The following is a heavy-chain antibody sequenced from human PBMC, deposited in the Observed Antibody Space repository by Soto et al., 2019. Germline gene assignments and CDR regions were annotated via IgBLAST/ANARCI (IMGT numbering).Heavy chain of an antibody. CDR3: ARNLNYDFWSGYSAYFDY. D-gene: IGHD3-3*01. CDR2: ISAYNGNT. V-gene: IGHV1-18*01. CDR1: GYTFTSYG. Sequence: QVQLVQSGAEVKKPGASVKVSCKASGYTFTSYGISWVRQAPGQGLEWLGWISAYNGNTNYAQKLQCRVTMTTATSTSTAYMELRSLRSDDTAVYYCARNLNYDFWSGYSAYFDYWGQGTLVTVSS. J-gene: IGHJ4*02.